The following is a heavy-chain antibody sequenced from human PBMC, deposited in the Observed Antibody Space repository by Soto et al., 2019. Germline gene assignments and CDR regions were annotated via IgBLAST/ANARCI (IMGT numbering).Heavy chain of an antibody. CDR2: INPRGGST. CDR1: GYTFTTYY. Sequence: ASVKVSCKASGYTFTTYYMHWVRQAPGQGLEWMGMINPRGGSTSYAQKFQGRVTMTRDTSTSTVYMELSSLRSEDTAVYYCARPSTRYCSGGSCLEFPDAFDIWS. V-gene: IGHV1-46*01. CDR3: ARPSTRYCSGGSCLEFPDAFDI. J-gene: IGHJ3*02. D-gene: IGHD2-15*01.